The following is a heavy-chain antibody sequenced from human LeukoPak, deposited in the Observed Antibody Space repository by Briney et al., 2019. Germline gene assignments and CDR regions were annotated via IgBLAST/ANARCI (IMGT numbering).Heavy chain of an antibody. D-gene: IGHD1-26*01. V-gene: IGHV4-4*07. CDR3: ARDVVGANYNWFDP. Sequence: SETLSLTCTVSGGSISSYYWNWIRQPAGKGLEWIGRIYTSGSTNYNPSLKSRVTMSVDTSKNLFSLKLSSVTAADTAVYYCARDVVGANYNWFDPWGQGTLVTVSS. J-gene: IGHJ5*02. CDR2: IYTSGST. CDR1: GGSISSYY.